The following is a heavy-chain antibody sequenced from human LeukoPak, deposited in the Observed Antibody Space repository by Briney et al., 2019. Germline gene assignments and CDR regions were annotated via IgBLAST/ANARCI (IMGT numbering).Heavy chain of an antibody. Sequence: PGGSLRLSCAASGFTFSSYTMNWVRQAPGKGLQWVSTVSASSDIHYSDSVKGRFTISRDNARNSLYLQMNSLRDEDTAVYYCARGGSWYYFDYWGQGTLVTVSS. CDR2: VSASSDI. D-gene: IGHD6-13*01. CDR1: GFTFSSYT. V-gene: IGHV3-48*02. CDR3: ARGGSWYYFDY. J-gene: IGHJ4*02.